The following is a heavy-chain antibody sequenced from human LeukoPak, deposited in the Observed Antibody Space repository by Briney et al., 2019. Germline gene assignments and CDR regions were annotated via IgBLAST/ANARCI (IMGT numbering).Heavy chain of an antibody. CDR1: GGSFSGYY. J-gene: IGHJ5*02. CDR3: ARAEYYYDSSGYSWFDP. D-gene: IGHD3-22*01. CDR2: INHSGST. Sequence: SETLSLTCAVYGGSFSGYYWSWIRQPPGKGLEWIGEINHSGSTNYNPSLKSRVTISVDTSKNQFSLKLSSVTAADTAVYYCARAEYYYDSSGYSWFDPWGQGTLVTVSS. V-gene: IGHV4-34*01.